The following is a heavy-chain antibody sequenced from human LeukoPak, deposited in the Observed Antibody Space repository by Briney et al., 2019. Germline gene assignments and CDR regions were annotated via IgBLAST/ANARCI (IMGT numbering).Heavy chain of an antibody. J-gene: IGHJ3*02. CDR2: INPNNGGT. Sequence: ASVTVSCTASGYTFTGYYIHWVRQAPGQGLEWMGRINPNNGGTNYAQKFQGRVTMTRDMSMSTAYMELSRLRSDDAAVYYCAGEDNSSGYRPFDIWGQGTMVTVPS. CDR3: AGEDNSSGYRPFDI. V-gene: IGHV1-2*06. CDR1: GYTFTGYY. D-gene: IGHD3-22*01.